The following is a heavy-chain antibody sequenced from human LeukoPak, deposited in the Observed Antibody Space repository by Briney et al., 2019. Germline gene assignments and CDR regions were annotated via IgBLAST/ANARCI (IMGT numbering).Heavy chain of an antibody. Sequence: GGSLRLSSAASGFTFSGHWMSWVRQAPGKGREGVANINQGGSDKYYVDSVKGRFTISRDNANNLLYLQMNSLRGEDTAVYYCTRDRSRAEDDWGQGTLVTVSS. V-gene: IGHV3-7*01. CDR3: TRDRSRAEDD. J-gene: IGHJ4*02. CDR2: INQGGSDK. CDR1: GFTFSGHW. D-gene: IGHD1-14*01.